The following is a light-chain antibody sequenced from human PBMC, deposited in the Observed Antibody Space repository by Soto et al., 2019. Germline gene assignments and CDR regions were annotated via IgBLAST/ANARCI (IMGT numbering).Light chain of an antibody. Sequence: QSVLTEPASVSGSPGQSITISCTGTSGDVGGYDYVSWYQQQPGEAPKLMIYEVTNRPSGVSKRFSGSNSGTTASLTISGLQVADEADYYCRSYTGTSYVFGTGTKVTVL. CDR2: EVT. CDR1: SGDVGGYDY. V-gene: IGLV2-14*01. J-gene: IGLJ1*01. CDR3: RSYTGTSYV.